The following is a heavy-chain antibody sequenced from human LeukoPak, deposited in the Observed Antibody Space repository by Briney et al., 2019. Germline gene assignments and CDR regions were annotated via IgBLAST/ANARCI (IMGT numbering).Heavy chain of an antibody. Sequence: ASVKVSCKASGYTFTGYYMHWVRQAPGQGLEWMGWINPNSGGTNYAQKFQGRVTMTRDTSISTAYMELSRLRSDDTAVYYCAREHPHYDYVWGSYRPGVAPDAFDIWGQGTMVTVSS. V-gene: IGHV1-2*02. CDR2: INPNSGGT. CDR3: AREHPHYDYVWGSYRPGVAPDAFDI. CDR1: GYTFTGYY. D-gene: IGHD3-16*02. J-gene: IGHJ3*02.